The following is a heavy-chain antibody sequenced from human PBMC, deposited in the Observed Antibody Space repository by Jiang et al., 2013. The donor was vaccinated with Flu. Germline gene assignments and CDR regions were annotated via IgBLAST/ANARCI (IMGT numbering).Heavy chain of an antibody. CDR3: ATLDTYRAFDI. CDR1: GFTFSSYA. Sequence: LSCAASGFTFSSYAMHWVRQAPGKGLEWVAVISYDGSNKYYADSVKGRFTISRDNSKNTLYLQMNSLRAEDTAVYYCATLDTYRAFDIWGQGTMVTVSS. D-gene: IGHD3-16*01. V-gene: IGHV3-30-3*01. CDR2: ISYDGSNK. J-gene: IGHJ3*02.